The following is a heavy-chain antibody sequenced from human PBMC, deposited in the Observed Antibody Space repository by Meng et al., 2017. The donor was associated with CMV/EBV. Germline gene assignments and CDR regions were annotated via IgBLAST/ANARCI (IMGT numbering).Heavy chain of an antibody. CDR1: GGSISSGDYY. D-gene: IGHD1-14*01. Sequence: QVQRQESGPGLVKPSQPLSFTCTVSGGSISSGDYYWSWIRQPPGKGLEWIGYIYYSGSTYYNPSLKSRVTISVDTSKNQFSLKLSSVTAADTAVYYCARVTSRVAGAFDYWGQGTLVTVSS. CDR2: IYYSGST. CDR3: ARVTSRVAGAFDY. J-gene: IGHJ4*02. V-gene: IGHV4-30-4*08.